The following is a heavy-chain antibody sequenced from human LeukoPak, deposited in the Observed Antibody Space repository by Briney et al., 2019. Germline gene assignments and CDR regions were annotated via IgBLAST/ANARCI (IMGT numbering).Heavy chain of an antibody. D-gene: IGHD6-19*01. CDR1: GFIFSDYV. J-gene: IGHJ4*02. Sequence: GGSLRLSCAASGFIFSDYVMNWLRQAPGRGLEWVAYIRYDGSHKYYIDSVKGRFTISRDNAKNSLYLQMNSLRAEDTAVYYCARKGYSSGWYELDYWGQGTLVTVSS. V-gene: IGHV3-30*02. CDR3: ARKGYSSGWYELDY. CDR2: IRYDGSHK.